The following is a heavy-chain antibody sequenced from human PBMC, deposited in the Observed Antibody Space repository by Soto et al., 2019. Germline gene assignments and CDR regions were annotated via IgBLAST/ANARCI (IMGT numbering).Heavy chain of an antibody. V-gene: IGHV1-2*02. D-gene: IGHD6-13*01. Sequence: QVQLVQSGADVKQPGDSMIVSCKASAYTFTGYYIHWVRKAHGQGLEWMGWTSPKKCETGYPPQFQGRVTXXRXTXXNTAYMDLRRLTSDDTAIYYCARDGPGAGNDDFDYWGQGALVTVSS. CDR2: TSPKKCET. J-gene: IGHJ4*02. CDR1: AYTFTGYY. CDR3: ARDGPGAGNDDFDY.